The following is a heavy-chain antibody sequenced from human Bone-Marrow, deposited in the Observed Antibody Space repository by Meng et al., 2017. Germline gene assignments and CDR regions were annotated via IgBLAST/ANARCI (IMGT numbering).Heavy chain of an antibody. CDR2: IKSKTDGGTT. CDR3: TTGRLLWFRELPEYYFDF. V-gene: IGHV3-15*01. J-gene: IGHJ4*02. D-gene: IGHD3-10*01. Sequence: GESLKISCAASDSTFSNAWMSWLRRAPGEGLEWVVRIKSKTDGGTTDYAAHVKGRFTISSDYSTNTLYLQMSILKTEDTAVYYCTTGRLLWFRELPEYYFDFWGQGTLVTVSS. CDR1: DSTFSNAW.